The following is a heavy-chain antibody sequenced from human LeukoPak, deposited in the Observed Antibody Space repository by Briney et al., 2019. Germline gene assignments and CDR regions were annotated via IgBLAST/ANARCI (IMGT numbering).Heavy chain of an antibody. CDR3: ARDTLALAYCLGWGTFDY. CDR2: ISSSSNYI. D-gene: IGHD3-10*01. V-gene: IGHV3-21*01. J-gene: IGHJ4*02. Sequence: GGSLRLSCAVAGFTFSSSSINSVRQAPGKGLEWVSSISSSSNYIYYADSVKGRFTISRDNAKNSLYLQMNSLRAEDTAVYYCARDTLALAYCLGWGTFDYWGQGTLVTVSS. CDR1: GFTFSSSS.